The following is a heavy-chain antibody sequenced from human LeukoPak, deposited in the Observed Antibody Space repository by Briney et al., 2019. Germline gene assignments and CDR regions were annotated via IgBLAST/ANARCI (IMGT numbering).Heavy chain of an antibody. V-gene: IGHV4-38-2*01. CDR3: ARSLSTAGIDY. J-gene: IGHJ4*02. Sequence: SETLSLTCAVSGYSISRGRYWAWIRQPPGKGLEWIGSIHHSGSTYYNPTLKSRVTISVDTSENQFSLNLRSVTAADTAVYYCARSLSTAGIDYWGQRTLVTVSS. D-gene: IGHD2-2*01. CDR2: IHHSGST. CDR1: GYSISRGRY.